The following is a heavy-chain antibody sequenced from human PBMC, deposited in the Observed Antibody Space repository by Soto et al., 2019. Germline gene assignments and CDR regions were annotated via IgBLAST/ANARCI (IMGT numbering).Heavy chain of an antibody. Sequence: PSVTLCLTCTVSGGCISSGVDDWSWIRQPPGKGLEWIGFISYGGTTHYSASPRSRVSISVDTSKNQFSLDLSSVTAADTAVYYCATMGTPVTGLYYFDSWGQGTLVTVSS. J-gene: IGHJ4*02. CDR2: ISYGGTT. D-gene: IGHD4-17*01. V-gene: IGHV4-30-4*01. CDR1: GGCISSGVDD. CDR3: ATMGTPVTGLYYFDS.